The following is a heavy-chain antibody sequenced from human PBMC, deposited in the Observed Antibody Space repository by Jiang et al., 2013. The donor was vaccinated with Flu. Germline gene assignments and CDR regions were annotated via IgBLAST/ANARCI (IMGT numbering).Heavy chain of an antibody. CDR3: ANSKRVRLAAAGADSELGH. CDR2: IRYDGSNK. V-gene: IGHV3-30*02. J-gene: IGHJ1*01. D-gene: IGHD6-13*01. Sequence: VQLVESGGGVVQPGGSLRLSCAASGFTFSSYGMHWVRQAPGKGLEWVAFIRYDGSNKYYADSVKGRFTISRDNSKNTLYLQMNSLRAEDTAVYYCANSKRVRLAAAGADSELGHWGQGTLVTVSS. CDR1: GFTFSSYG.